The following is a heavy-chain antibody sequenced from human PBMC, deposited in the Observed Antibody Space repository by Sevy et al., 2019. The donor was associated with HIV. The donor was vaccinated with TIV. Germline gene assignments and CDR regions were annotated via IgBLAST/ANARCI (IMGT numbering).Heavy chain of an antibody. J-gene: IGHJ4*02. Sequence: GGSLRLSCAASGFTFSDYYMSWIRRAPGKGLGWVSYISSSGSTIYYADSVKGRFTISRDNAKNSLSLQMNSLRVEDTAVYYCAREQLTPYFDYWGQGTLVTVSS. CDR1: GFTFSDYY. CDR2: ISSSGSTI. D-gene: IGHD6-13*01. CDR3: AREQLTPYFDY. V-gene: IGHV3-11*01.